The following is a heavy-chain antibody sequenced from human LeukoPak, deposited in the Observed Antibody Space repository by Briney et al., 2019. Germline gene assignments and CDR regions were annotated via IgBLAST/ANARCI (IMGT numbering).Heavy chain of an antibody. CDR1: GFTFSDYY. D-gene: IGHD3-10*01. CDR2: ISSSGSTI. Sequence: GGSLRLSCAASGFTFSDYYMSWIRQAPGKGLEWVSYISSSGSTIYYADSVKGRFTISRDNAKNSLYLQMNSLRAEDTAVYYCARGLVREWFGDKIFDYWGQGTLVTVSS. J-gene: IGHJ4*01. V-gene: IGHV3-11*01. CDR3: ARGLVREWFGDKIFDY.